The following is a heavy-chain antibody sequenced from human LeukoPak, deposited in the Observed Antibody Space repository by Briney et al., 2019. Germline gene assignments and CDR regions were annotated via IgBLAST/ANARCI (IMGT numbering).Heavy chain of an antibody. CDR1: GGSISSSSYY. CDR2: IYTSGST. D-gene: IGHD3-22*01. J-gene: IGHJ4*02. Sequence: SETLSLTCTVSGGSISSSSYYGSWIRQPPGKGLEWIGYIYTSGSTNYDPSLKSRVTISVDTSKNQFSLRLSSVTAADTAVYYCARRPSRVSGYYDYWGQGTLVTVSS. CDR3: ARRPSRVSGYYDY. V-gene: IGHV4-61*05.